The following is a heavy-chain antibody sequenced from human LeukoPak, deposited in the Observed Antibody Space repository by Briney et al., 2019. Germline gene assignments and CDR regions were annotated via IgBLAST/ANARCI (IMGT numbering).Heavy chain of an antibody. CDR2: IYYSGTT. V-gene: IGHV4-59*01. CDR1: GASISSYY. CDR3: ARGATNFDY. Sequence: SETLSLPCTVSGASISSYYWSWIRQPPGKGLEWIGYIYYSGTTNYNPSLKRRVTISVDTSKNQFSLKLSSVTAADTAVYYCARGATNFDYWGQGTLVTVSS. J-gene: IGHJ4*02.